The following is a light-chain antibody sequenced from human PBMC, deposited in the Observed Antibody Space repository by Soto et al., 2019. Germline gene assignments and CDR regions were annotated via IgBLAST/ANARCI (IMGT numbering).Light chain of an antibody. V-gene: IGKV3-20*01. J-gene: IGKJ3*01. CDR1: QSVSSSY. Sequence: EIVLTQSPATLSLSPGERATLSCRASQSVSSSYLAWYQQKPGQAPRLLIYGASSRATGIPDRFSGSGSGTDFSLTISRLEPEDFAVYYCQQYGSSPRFTFGRGTKVDIK. CDR3: QQYGSSPRFT. CDR2: GAS.